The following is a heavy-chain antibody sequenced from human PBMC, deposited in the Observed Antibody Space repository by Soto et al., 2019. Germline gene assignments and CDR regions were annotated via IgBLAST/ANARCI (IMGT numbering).Heavy chain of an antibody. CDR2: IYYSGST. D-gene: IGHD3-3*01. Sequence: SETLSLTCTVSGGSISSSSYYWGWIRQPPGKGLEWIGSIYYSGSTYYNPSLKSRVTISVDTPKNQFSLKLGSVTAADTAVYYCARLTDFWSGSWFDPWGQGTLVTVSS. CDR3: ARLTDFWSGSWFDP. CDR1: GGSISSSSYY. V-gene: IGHV4-39*01. J-gene: IGHJ5*02.